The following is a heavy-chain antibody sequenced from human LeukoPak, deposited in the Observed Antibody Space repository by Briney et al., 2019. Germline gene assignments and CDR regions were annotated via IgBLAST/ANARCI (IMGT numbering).Heavy chain of an antibody. CDR2: ISSSTI. CDR3: ARVTIFAY. J-gene: IGHJ4*02. CDR1: GFTFSSYS. Sequence: PGGSLRLSCAASGFTFSSYSMTWVRQAPGKGLEWVSYISSSTIYYADSVKGRFTISRDNAKNSLYLQMSSLRDEDTAVYYCARVTIFAYWGQGTLVAVSS. D-gene: IGHD3-3*01. V-gene: IGHV3-48*02.